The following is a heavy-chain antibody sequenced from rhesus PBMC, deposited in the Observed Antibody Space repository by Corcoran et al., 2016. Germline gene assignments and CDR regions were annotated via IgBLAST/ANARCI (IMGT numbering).Heavy chain of an antibody. V-gene: IGHV4-76*01. CDR1: GGSISGGYD. Sequence: QVQLQESGPGVVKPSETLSLTCAVSGGSISGGYDWSWIRQPPGKGLEWIGYSYGSSGSTNYNPSLKNRVTSSKDASKNEFSLTLSSVTAADTAVYYCARDQSGTLEVDGYYFDYWGQGVLVTVSS. J-gene: IGHJ4*01. CDR2: SYGSSGST. D-gene: IGHD6-25*01. CDR3: ARDQSGTLEVDGYYFDY.